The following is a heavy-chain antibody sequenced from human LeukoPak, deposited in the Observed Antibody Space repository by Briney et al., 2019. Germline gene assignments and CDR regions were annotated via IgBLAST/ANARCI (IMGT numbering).Heavy chain of an antibody. CDR3: ARGLGDSGYDFLVY. CDR1: GGSFSGYY. J-gene: IGHJ4*02. D-gene: IGHD5-12*01. CDR2: INDSGNT. V-gene: IGHV4-34*01. Sequence: PSETLSLTCAVYGGSFSGYYWNWICQPPGKGLEWIGEINDSGNTNYNPSLKSRVTLSVDTTKNQFSLKLSSVTAADSAIYYCARGLGDSGYDFLVYWGQGSLVTVSS.